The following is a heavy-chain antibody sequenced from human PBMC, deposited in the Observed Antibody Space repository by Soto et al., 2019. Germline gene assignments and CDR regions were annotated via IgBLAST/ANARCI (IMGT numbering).Heavy chain of an antibody. CDR1: GFTFISYG. V-gene: IGHV3-33*08. CDR2: ISYDGSNK. CDR3: ARVRYDFWSGYSEDYYYIDV. D-gene: IGHD3-3*01. J-gene: IGHJ6*03. Sequence: GGSLRLSCAASGFTFISYGMHWVRQAPGKGLEWVAVISYDGSNKYYADSVKGRFTISRDNSKNTLYLQMNSLRAEDTAVYYCARVRYDFWSGYSEDYYYIDVWGKGTTVTVSS.